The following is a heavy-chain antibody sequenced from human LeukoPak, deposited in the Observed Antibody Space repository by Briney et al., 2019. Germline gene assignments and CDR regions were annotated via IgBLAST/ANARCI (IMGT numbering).Heavy chain of an antibody. J-gene: IGHJ6*03. Sequence: GGSLRLSCATSGFPFTETWMHWVRQVPGKGLVWVSRIRSDGSDERYAEAVKGRFTISRDNAKNSLYLQMNSLRAEDTAVYYCARGIAARLYYYMDVWGKGTTVTVSS. CDR2: IRSDGSDE. D-gene: IGHD6-6*01. CDR1: GFPFTETW. V-gene: IGHV3-74*01. CDR3: ARGIAARLYYYMDV.